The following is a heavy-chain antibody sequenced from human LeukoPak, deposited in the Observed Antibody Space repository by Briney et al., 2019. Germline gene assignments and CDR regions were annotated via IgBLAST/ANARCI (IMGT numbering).Heavy chain of an antibody. CDR2: IYYSGST. D-gene: IGHD6-19*01. Sequence: ETSETLSLTCTVSGGSISSYYWSWIRQPPGKGLEWIGYIYYSGSTNYNPSLKSRVTISVDTSKNQFSLKLSSVTAADTAVYYCARALGPGIAVAWGQGTLVTVSS. J-gene: IGHJ5*02. CDR3: ARALGPGIAVA. CDR1: GGSISSYY. V-gene: IGHV4-59*01.